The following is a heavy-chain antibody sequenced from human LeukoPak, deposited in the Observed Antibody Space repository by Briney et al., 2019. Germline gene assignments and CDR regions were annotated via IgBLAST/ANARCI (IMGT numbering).Heavy chain of an antibody. CDR3: ARGTIFGVVAQEYYYYYMDV. J-gene: IGHJ6*03. Sequence: ASVKVSCKASGGTFSSYAISWVRQAPGQGLEWMGGIIPIFGTANYAQKFQGRVTITTDESTSTAYMELSSLRSEDTAVYYCARGTIFGVVAQEYYYYYMDVWGKGTTVTVSS. V-gene: IGHV1-69*05. CDR1: GGTFSSYA. D-gene: IGHD3-3*01. CDR2: IIPIFGTA.